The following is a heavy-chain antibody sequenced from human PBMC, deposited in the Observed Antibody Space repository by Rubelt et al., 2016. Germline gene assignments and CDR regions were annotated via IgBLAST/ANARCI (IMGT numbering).Heavy chain of an antibody. CDR1: GFTFTSYS. CDR2: ITASTTTI. V-gene: IGHV3-48*04. J-gene: IGHJ6*02. Sequence: GGGLVQPGGSLRLSCTASGFTFTSYSMNWVRQAPGKGLEWVSFITASTTTIYYADSVKGRFTISRANAKNSLYLALYSLKAEDTDRDYCARGLMAVPTGDGMDVWGQGTTVTVSS. D-gene: IGHD7-27*01. CDR3: ARGLMAVPTGDGMDV.